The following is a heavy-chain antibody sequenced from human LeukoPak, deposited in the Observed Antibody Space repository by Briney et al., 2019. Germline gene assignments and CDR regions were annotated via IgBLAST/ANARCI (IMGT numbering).Heavy chain of an antibody. D-gene: IGHD2-8*01. CDR2: IWYDGSNK. CDR3: ARDHGYFDY. CDR1: GFTFSSYA. V-gene: IGHV3-33*08. J-gene: IGHJ4*02. Sequence: GGSLRLSCAASGFTFSSYAMSWVRQAPGKGLEWVAVIWYDGSNKYYADSVKGRFTISRDNSKNTLYLQMNSLRAEDTAVYYCARDHGYFDYWGQGTLVTVSS.